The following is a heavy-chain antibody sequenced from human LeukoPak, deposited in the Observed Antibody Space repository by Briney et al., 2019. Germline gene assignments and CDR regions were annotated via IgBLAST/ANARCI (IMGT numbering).Heavy chain of an antibody. Sequence: PSETLSLTCAVYGGSFSGYYWSWIRQPAGKGLEWIGRIYTSGSTNYNPSLASRVTMSVDTSKNQFSLKLTSVTAADTAVYYCARETAELGRSFDYWGQGALVTVSS. V-gene: IGHV4-4*07. J-gene: IGHJ4*02. CDR3: ARETAELGRSFDY. D-gene: IGHD6-6*01. CDR1: GGSFSGYY. CDR2: IYTSGST.